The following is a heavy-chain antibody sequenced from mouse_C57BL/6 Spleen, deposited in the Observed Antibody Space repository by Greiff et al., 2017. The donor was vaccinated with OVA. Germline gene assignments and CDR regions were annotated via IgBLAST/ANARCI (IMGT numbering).Heavy chain of an antibody. Sequence: VQLQQSGPELVKPGASVKISCKASGYTFTDYYLNWVRQSHGKNLEWIGDINPKNGVTSYNQKFKGTATLTVDKSSNTAYMELRSLTSEDSAVYSCARNYPFTYWGQGTLVTVAA. CDR1: GYTFTDYY. CDR2: INPKNGVT. V-gene: IGHV1-26*01. CDR3: ARNYPFTY. J-gene: IGHJ3*01.